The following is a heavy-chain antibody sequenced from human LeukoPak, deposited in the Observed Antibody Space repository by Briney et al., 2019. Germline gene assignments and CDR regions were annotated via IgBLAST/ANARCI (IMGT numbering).Heavy chain of an antibody. Sequence: GGSLRLSCSASGFTFSSYAMHWVRQAPGKGLEYVSAISSNGGSTYYADSVKGRFTISRDNSKNTLYLQMNSLRPEDTAVYYCARAVQPDAFDIWGRGTLVTVSS. D-gene: IGHD1-1*01. CDR2: ISSNGGST. CDR1: GFTFSSYA. CDR3: ARAVQPDAFDI. J-gene: IGHJ3*02. V-gene: IGHV3-64*04.